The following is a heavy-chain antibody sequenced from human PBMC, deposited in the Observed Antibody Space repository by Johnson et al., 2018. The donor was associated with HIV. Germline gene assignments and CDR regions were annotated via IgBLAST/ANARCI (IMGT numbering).Heavy chain of an antibody. CDR3: ARGRSSTRPSDLGSGAFDI. CDR2: ISYDGSNK. V-gene: IGHV3-30-3*01. CDR1: GFTFSSYA. Sequence: QMQLVESGGGVVQPGRSLRLSCAASGFTFSSYALHWVRQAPGKGLDWVAIISYDGSNKYYADSVKGRFTISRDNSKNTLYLQMNSLRAEDTAVYYCARGRSSTRPSDLGSGAFDIWGQGTMVTVSS. D-gene: IGHD2-2*01. J-gene: IGHJ3*02.